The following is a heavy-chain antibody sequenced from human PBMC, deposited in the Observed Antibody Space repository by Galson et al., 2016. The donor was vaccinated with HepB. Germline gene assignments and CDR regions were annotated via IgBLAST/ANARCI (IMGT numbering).Heavy chain of an antibody. V-gene: IGHV3-23*01. CDR3: ATRVITMIRGVVGY. Sequence: SLRLSCAATGLTFSSYAMSWVRQAPGKGLEWVSAFSGGNTKYAASVKGRFTISGDNSKNTVYLQMNSLRVEDTAVYYCATRVITMIRGVVGYWGQGTLVTVSS. J-gene: IGHJ4*01. CDR2: FSGGNT. D-gene: IGHD3-10*01. CDR1: GLTFSSYA.